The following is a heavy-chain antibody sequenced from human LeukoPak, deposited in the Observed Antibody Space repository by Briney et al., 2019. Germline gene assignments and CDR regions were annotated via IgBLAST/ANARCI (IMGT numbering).Heavy chain of an antibody. CDR1: GGSISSYY. J-gene: IGHJ6*03. CDR3: ARGGVVTSFYYYMDV. V-gene: IGHV4-59*01. D-gene: IGHD4-23*01. CDR2: IYYSGST. Sequence: PSETLSLTCTVSGGSISSYYWSWIRQPPGEGLEWIGYIYYSGSTNYNPSLKSRVTISVDTSKNQFSLKLSSVTAADTAVYYCARGGVVTSFYYYMDVWGKGTTVTVSS.